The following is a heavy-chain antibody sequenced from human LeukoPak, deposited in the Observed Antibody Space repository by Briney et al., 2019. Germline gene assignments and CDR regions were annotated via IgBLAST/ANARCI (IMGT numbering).Heavy chain of an antibody. CDR2: MSPNSGDT. D-gene: IGHD3-10*01. J-gene: IGHJ5*02. Sequence: ASVKVSCKASGYTFTSYDINWVRQATGQGLEWIGWMSPNSGDTLSPQKFQGRVTMTRDTAISTAYMELSSLRSDDTAVYYCARGQVLVGGNWFDPWGQGTLVTVSS. CDR1: GYTFTSYD. CDR3: ARGQVLVGGNWFDP. V-gene: IGHV1-8*01.